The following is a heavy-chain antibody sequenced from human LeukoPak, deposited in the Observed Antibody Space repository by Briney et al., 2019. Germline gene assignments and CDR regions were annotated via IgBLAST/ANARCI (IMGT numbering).Heavy chain of an antibody. V-gene: IGHV3-66*01. CDR2: IYSDDTA. CDR1: GAPVSSNF. CDR3: ARAGHYHDNSGYYPPHF. J-gene: IGHJ4*02. D-gene: IGHD3-22*01. Sequence: PGGSRRLSCSDSGAPVSSNFLSWVRQAPGKGLEWVSVIYSDDTAYYADSVKGRFAISRDNSKSIQYLQMNNLRAEDTAVYYCARAGHYHDNSGYYPPHFWGQGTLVIVSS.